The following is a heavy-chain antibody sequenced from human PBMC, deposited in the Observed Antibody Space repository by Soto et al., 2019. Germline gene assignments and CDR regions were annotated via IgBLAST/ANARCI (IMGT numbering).Heavy chain of an antibody. CDR1: GYTFTSYG. CDR2: ISPYNGDT. D-gene: IGHD6-19*01. CDR3: ARGQYSSGWTDVDY. V-gene: IGHV1-18*01. Sequence: ASVKVSCKASGYTFTSYGISWVRQAPGQGLEWMGWISPYNGDTNYAQKLQGRVTMTTDTSTSTAYMELRRLRSDDTAVYYCARGQYSSGWTDVDYWGQGTLVTVSS. J-gene: IGHJ4*02.